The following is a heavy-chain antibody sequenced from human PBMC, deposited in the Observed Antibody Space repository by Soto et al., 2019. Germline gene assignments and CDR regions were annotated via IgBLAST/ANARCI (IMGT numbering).Heavy chain of an antibody. Sequence: GGSLRLSCAASGFTFSSYAMSWVRQAPGKGLEWVSAISGSGGSTYYADSVKGRFTISRDNSKNTLYLQMNSLRAEDTAVYYCAKLLARLQDVSMDYWGQGTLVTVSS. CDR2: ISGSGGST. J-gene: IGHJ4*02. V-gene: IGHV3-23*01. CDR1: GFTFSSYA. D-gene: IGHD3-16*01. CDR3: AKLLARLQDVSMDY.